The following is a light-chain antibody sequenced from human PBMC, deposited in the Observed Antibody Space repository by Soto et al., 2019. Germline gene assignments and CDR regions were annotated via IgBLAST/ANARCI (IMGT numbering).Light chain of an antibody. V-gene: IGKV3-15*01. CDR3: QQYNNWPRT. CDR2: GAS. CDR1: QSVRSD. Sequence: KGMKHSPATLSAKTGERATLPCRASQSVRSDLVWYQQKPGQAPRLLIYGASTRATAIPARYSGSGSGTEFNLTTSSLQSEDFAVYYCQQYNNWPRTFGHGTMVDIK. J-gene: IGKJ1*01.